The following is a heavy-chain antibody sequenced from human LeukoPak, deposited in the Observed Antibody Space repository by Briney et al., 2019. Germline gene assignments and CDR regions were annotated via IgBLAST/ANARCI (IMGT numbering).Heavy chain of an antibody. CDR3: ARKQQLVRGHWFDP. Sequence: KTSETLSLTCAVYGGSFSSYYWSWIRQPPGKGLEWIGEINHSGSTNYNPSLKSRVTISVDTSKNQFSLKLSSVTAADTAVYYCARKQQLVRGHWFDPWGQGTLVTVSS. D-gene: IGHD6-13*01. J-gene: IGHJ5*02. CDR1: GGSFSSYY. V-gene: IGHV4-34*01. CDR2: INHSGST.